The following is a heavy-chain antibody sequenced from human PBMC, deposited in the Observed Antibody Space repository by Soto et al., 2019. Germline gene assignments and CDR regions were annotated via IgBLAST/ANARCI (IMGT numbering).Heavy chain of an antibody. V-gene: IGHV3-23*01. CDR2: VGGSDTDK. CDR3: AKDATAVNGVWDPFDM. D-gene: IGHD2-8*01. CDR1: GFTFSAYA. J-gene: IGHJ3*02. Sequence: EVQLLESGGGVVQPGGSLRLSCAASGFTFSAYAMSWVRQAPGKGLQWVSGVGGSDTDKHYADSVRGRFTVSRDNSKNELYLQMNSLRVDDTAVYYCAKDATAVNGVWDPFDMWGQGTEVTVSS.